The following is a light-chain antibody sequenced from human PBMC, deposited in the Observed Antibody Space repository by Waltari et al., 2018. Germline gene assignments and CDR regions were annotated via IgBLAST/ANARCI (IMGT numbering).Light chain of an antibody. CDR2: SAS. Sequence: DIQLTQSPSFLSASVGASIPITCRASQGISSYVAWYQQNPGKAPRLLIHSASTLQSGVPSRFSGSGSGTEFTLTISSLQPEDFASYYCQQLSSQPLTFGGGTKVEI. J-gene: IGKJ4*01. CDR1: QGISSY. CDR3: QQLSSQPLT. V-gene: IGKV1-9*01.